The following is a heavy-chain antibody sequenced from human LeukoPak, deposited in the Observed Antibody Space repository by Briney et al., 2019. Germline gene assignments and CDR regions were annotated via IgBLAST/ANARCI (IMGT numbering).Heavy chain of an antibody. Sequence: ASVKVSCKASGYTFTDYYMHWVRQAPGQGLERMGWISPTSGGTSFAQNFQGRVTMTRDTSISTAYMELSRLRSDDAAVYYCAKDLGSSWFFFDYWGQGTLVTVSS. D-gene: IGHD6-13*01. V-gene: IGHV1-2*02. CDR2: ISPTSGGT. CDR1: GYTFTDYY. CDR3: AKDLGSSWFFFDY. J-gene: IGHJ4*02.